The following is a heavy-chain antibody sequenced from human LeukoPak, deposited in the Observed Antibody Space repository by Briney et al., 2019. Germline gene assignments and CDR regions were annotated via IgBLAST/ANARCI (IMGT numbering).Heavy chain of an antibody. V-gene: IGHV4-59*08. CDR2: IFYSGTT. CDR1: GGSISTYY. Sequence: PSETLSLTCTVSGGSISTYYWSWIRQPPGKGLEWIGYIFYSGTTNYNPSLKSRVTLSVDTPKNQFSLKLSSVTAADTAVYYCARLQFGSGDYHEVDYWGQGTLVTVSS. J-gene: IGHJ4*02. D-gene: IGHD3-22*01. CDR3: ARLQFGSGDYHEVDY.